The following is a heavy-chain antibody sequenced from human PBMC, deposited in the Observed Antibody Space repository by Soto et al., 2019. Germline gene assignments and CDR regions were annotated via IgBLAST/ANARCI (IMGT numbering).Heavy chain of an antibody. CDR2: IYHSGST. V-gene: IGHV4-30-2*01. CDR1: GGSISSGGYS. J-gene: IGHJ4*02. CDR3: ARSDGSY. Sequence: SETLSLTCAVSGGSISSGGYSWSWIRQPPGKGLEWIGYIYHSGSTYYNPSLKSRVTISVDRSKNQFSLKLSSVTAADTAVYYCARSDGSYWGQGTLVTVSS.